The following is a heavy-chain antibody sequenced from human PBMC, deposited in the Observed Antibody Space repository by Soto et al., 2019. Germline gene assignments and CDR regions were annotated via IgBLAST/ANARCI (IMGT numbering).Heavy chain of an antibody. Sequence: SETLSLTCTVSGGSISSSSYYWGWIRQPPGKGLVWIGSIYYSGTTYYNPSLKSRVTISVDTSKNQFSLKLSSVTAADTAVYYCARHRGYYDILTGYYTELNFDYWGQGTLFTVSS. D-gene: IGHD3-9*01. CDR1: GGSISSSSYY. J-gene: IGHJ4*02. CDR3: ARHRGYYDILTGYYTELNFDY. CDR2: IYYSGTT. V-gene: IGHV4-39*01.